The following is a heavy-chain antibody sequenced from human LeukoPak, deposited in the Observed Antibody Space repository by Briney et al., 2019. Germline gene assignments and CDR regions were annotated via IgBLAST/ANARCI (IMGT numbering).Heavy chain of an antibody. J-gene: IGHJ4*02. CDR1: GGSISSSNW. CDR3: AIRTGYHPTY. CDR2: IYHGGST. Sequence: SETLSLTCAVSGGSISSSNWWSWVRQPPGKGLEWIGEIYHGGSTNYNPSLKSRVTISVDRSKNRFSLKLSSVTAADTAVYYCAIRTGYHPTYWGQGTLVTVSS. V-gene: IGHV4-4*02. D-gene: IGHD3/OR15-3a*01.